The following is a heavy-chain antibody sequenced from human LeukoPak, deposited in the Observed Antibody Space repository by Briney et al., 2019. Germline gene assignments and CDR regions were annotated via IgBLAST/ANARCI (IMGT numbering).Heavy chain of an antibody. D-gene: IGHD3-9*01. J-gene: IGHJ4*02. CDR2: INAGNGNT. CDR1: GYTFTSYA. V-gene: IGHV1-3*03. CDR3: ARSGYFDRLPDFDY. Sequence: ASVKVSCKASGYTFTSYAMHWVRQAPGQRLEWMGWINAGNGNTKYSQEFQGRVTITRDTSASTAYMELSSLRSEDMAVYYCARSGYFDRLPDFDYWGQGTLVTVSS.